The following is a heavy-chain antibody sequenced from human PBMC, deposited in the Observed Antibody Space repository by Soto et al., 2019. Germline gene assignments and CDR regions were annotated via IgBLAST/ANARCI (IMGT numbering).Heavy chain of an antibody. V-gene: IGHV1-69*01. Sequence: QVQLVQSGAEVMKPGSSVKVSCKVSGDTLSRFAISWVRLAPGQGLGWMGGIIPIYDKAKYAEKLQGRVTITADESTSTVYMELTSLGSEDSALYFCGRDQGRYNRNQPPRPSYFDYLGQGTPVTVSS. J-gene: IGHJ4*02. CDR2: IIPIYDKA. CDR1: GDTLSRFA. D-gene: IGHD1-20*01. CDR3: GRDQGRYNRNQPPRPSYFDY.